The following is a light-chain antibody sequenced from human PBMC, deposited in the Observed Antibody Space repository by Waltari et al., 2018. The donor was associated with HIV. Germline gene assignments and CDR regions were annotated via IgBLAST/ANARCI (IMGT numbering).Light chain of an antibody. J-gene: IGKJ1*01. CDR3: QQYSDWPRA. CDR2: DSS. Sequence: EIVVTQIPAALSVSTGERASLSCTVSQSVSTYLAWYHQVPGQAPRLLISDSSNRATGVPVRFSGSGSGTHFILTISSLQSEDSGVYYCQQYSDWPRAFGLGTKVEV. V-gene: IGKV3-15*01. CDR1: QSVSTY.